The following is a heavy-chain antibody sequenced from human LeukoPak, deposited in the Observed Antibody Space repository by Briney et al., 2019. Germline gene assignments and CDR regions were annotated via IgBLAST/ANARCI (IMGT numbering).Heavy chain of an antibody. J-gene: IGHJ5*02. D-gene: IGHD6-6*01. CDR1: GFTVSNND. V-gene: IGHV3-53*01. CDR3: ARGLAGSSYRFDA. CDR2: IYSGGTT. Sequence: GGSLRLSCAASGFTVSNNDMSWVRQAPGNGLEWVSVIYSGGTTYYADSVKGRFTISRDNSKNTLYLQMNSLRAEDTAVYYCARGLAGSSYRFDAWGQGTLVTVSS.